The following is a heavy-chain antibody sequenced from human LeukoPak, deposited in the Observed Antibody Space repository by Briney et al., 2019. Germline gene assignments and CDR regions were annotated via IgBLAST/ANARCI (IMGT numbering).Heavy chain of an antibody. D-gene: IGHD3-3*01. CDR1: GGSFSSGSYY. V-gene: IGHV4-61*01. CDR3: ARVVPWSITSSRGGGYYFDY. Sequence: SETLSLTCTVSGGSFSSGSYYWSWIRQPPGKGLEWIGYIYYSGSTNYNPSLKSRVTISVDTSKNQFSLKLSSVTAADTAVYYCARVVPWSITSSRGGGYYFDYWGQGTLVTVSS. CDR2: IYYSGST. J-gene: IGHJ4*02.